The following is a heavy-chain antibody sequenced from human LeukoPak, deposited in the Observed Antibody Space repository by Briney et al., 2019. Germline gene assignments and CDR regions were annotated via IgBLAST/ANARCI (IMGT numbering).Heavy chain of an antibody. V-gene: IGHV3-9*01. CDR3: AREKLSGSCCPWGDAFDI. J-gene: IGHJ3*02. Sequence: PGGSLRLSCAASGFTFDDYAMHWVRQAPGKGLEWVSGISWNSGSIGYADSVKGRFTISRDNAKNSLYLQMNSLRAEDTAVYYCAREKLSGSCCPWGDAFDIWGQGTMVTVSS. CDR2: ISWNSGSI. D-gene: IGHD2-15*01. CDR1: GFTFDDYA.